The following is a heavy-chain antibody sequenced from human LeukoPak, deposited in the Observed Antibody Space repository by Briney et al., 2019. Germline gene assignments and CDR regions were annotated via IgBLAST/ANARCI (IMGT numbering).Heavy chain of an antibody. J-gene: IGHJ3*02. CDR2: IYHSGST. V-gene: IGHV4-30-2*01. Sequence: SQTLSLTCAVSGGSISSGGYSWSWIRQPPGKGLEWIGYIYHSGSTYYNPSLKSRVTISVDRSKNQLSLKLSSVTAADTAVYYCAISSRSGYYKAFDIWGQGTMVTVSS. CDR3: AISSRSGYYKAFDI. D-gene: IGHD3-3*01. CDR1: GGSISSGGYS.